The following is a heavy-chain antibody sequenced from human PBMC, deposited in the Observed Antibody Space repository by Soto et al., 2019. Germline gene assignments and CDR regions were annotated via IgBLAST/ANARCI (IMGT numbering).Heavy chain of an antibody. CDR2: TSAYNANT. Sequence: QVQLVQSGAEVKKPGASVKVSCKASGYTFTSYGISWVRQAPGQGLEWMGWTSAYNANTNYAQKLQGRVTMTTDTTTRTAYMELMSITSDDTAVYYCARSSMVRDLLFDFWGQGTLVTVSP. V-gene: IGHV1-18*01. J-gene: IGHJ4*02. CDR1: GYTFTSYG. CDR3: ARSSMVRDLLFDF. D-gene: IGHD3-10*01.